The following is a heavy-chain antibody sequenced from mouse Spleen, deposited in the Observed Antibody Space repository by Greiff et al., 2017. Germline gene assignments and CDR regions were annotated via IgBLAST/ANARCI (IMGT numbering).Heavy chain of an antibody. V-gene: IGHV5-17*01. CDR1: GFTFSDYG. J-gene: IGHJ3*01. CDR3: ARGNWDWFAY. D-gene: IGHD4-1*01. CDR2: ISSGSSTI. Sequence: EVQWVESGGGLVTPGGSLKLSCAASGFTFSDYGMHWVRQAPEKGLEWVAYISSGSSTIYYADTVKGRFTISRDNAKNTLFLQMTSLRSEDTAMYYCARGNWDWFAYWGQGTRVTVSA.